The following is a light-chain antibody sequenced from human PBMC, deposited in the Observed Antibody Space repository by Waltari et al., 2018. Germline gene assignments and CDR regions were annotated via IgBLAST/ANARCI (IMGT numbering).Light chain of an antibody. CDR3: QHYNSYPYA. CDR2: DAS. J-gene: IGKJ2*01. V-gene: IGKV3-11*01. Sequence: ILLTQSPVILSVSPGGRATLSCRASQSISNNLAWYQQKPGQAPRLLIYDASNRATGIPARFSGSGSGTDFTLTVSSLQPDDFATYYCQHYNSYPYAFGQGTKLEIK. CDR1: QSISNN.